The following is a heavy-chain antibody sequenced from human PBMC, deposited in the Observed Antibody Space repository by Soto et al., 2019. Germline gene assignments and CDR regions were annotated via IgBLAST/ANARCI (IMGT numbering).Heavy chain of an antibody. D-gene: IGHD2-21*01. CDR2: IRPGSGKA. CDR3: ARGRIPLFEY. V-gene: IGHV1-3*01. CDR1: GYNFTDNR. J-gene: IGHJ4*02. Sequence: QVHLVQSGAEVKKPGASVRVSCKASGYNFTDNRIHWLRQAPGQRLEWMGWIRPGSGKAEYSEKFLGRVTITRDTSATTAHMELSSLSSDDTALYYCARGRIPLFEYWGQGTLDTVSS.